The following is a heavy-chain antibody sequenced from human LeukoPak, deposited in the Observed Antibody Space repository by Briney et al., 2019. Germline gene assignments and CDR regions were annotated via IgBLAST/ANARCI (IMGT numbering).Heavy chain of an antibody. J-gene: IGHJ6*02. Sequence: PSETLSLTCVVYGGSFSGYYWSWIRQPPGKGLEWIGEINHSGSTNYNPSLKSRVAISVDTSKNQFSLKLSSVTAADTAVYYCARGHRWSFGFYGMDVWGQGTTVTVSS. CDR2: INHSGST. V-gene: IGHV4-34*01. CDR3: ARGHRWSFGFYGMDV. D-gene: IGHD3-16*01. CDR1: GGSFSGYY.